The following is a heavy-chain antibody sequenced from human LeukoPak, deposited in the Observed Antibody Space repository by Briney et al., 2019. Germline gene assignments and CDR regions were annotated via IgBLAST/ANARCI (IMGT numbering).Heavy chain of an antibody. CDR2: IYPGDSDT. CDR3: ARQCLDSSGYSSFDY. CDR1: GYSFTSYW. J-gene: IGHJ4*02. D-gene: IGHD3-22*01. Sequence: GESLKISCKASGYSFTSYWIGWVRQMPGKGLEWMGIIYPGDSDTRYSPSFQGQVTISADKSISTAYLQWSSLNASDTAMYYCARQCLDSSGYSSFDYWGQGTLVTVSS. V-gene: IGHV5-51*01.